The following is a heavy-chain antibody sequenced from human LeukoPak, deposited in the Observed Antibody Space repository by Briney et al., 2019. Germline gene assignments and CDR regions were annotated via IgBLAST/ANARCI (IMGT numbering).Heavy chain of an antibody. Sequence: GESLRISCRGSGYSFTSYWIGGVRRLPGKGLEWLGIIYPGDSDTRYSPSFRGQVTISADKSISTAYLQWSSLKASDTAMYYCARRGLVRGVIYSGPAAFDIWGQGTMVTVSS. D-gene: IGHD3-10*01. CDR2: IYPGDSDT. J-gene: IGHJ3*02. CDR3: ARRGLVRGVIYSGPAAFDI. V-gene: IGHV5-51*01. CDR1: GYSFTSYW.